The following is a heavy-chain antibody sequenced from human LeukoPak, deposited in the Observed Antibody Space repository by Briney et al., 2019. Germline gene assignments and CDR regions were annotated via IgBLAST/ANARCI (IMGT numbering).Heavy chain of an antibody. J-gene: IGHJ4*02. CDR1: GFTFSAYW. CDR2: INTDGGSI. Sequence: PGGSLRLSCAASGFTFSAYWMHWVRQAPGKGLVWVSRINTDGGSIRYADSVKGRFTISRDNAKNSLYLQMNSLRAEDTAVYYCARDPDTYYDPCYWGQGTLVTVSS. V-gene: IGHV3-74*01. CDR3: ARDPDTYYDPCY. D-gene: IGHD3-22*01.